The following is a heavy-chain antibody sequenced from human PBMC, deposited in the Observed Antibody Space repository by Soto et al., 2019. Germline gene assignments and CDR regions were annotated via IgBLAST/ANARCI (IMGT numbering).Heavy chain of an antibody. J-gene: IGHJ6*02. CDR1: GFTFSTTG. CDR3: AKDSPLGEAGGMDV. Sequence: SLRLSCAASGFTFSTTGMHWVRPAPGKGLEWVAVISYDGSNKYYADSVKRRFTISRDNSKNTLYLQMNSLRAEDTAVYYCAKDSPLGEAGGMDVWGQGTTVTVSS. D-gene: IGHD3-10*01. CDR2: ISYDGSNK. V-gene: IGHV3-30*18.